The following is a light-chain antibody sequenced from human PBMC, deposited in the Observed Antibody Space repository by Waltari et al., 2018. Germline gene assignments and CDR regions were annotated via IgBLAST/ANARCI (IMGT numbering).Light chain of an antibody. CDR1: SSDVGANNF. V-gene: IGLV2-11*01. J-gene: IGLJ3*02. CDR2: DIN. Sequence: QSALTQPRSVSGSPGQSVTISCTGTSSDVGANNFVSWYQHHPDKAPKLIIYDINNRPSGVPDRFPGSKSGNTASLTISGLQAEDEADYYCCSCVGRNIYWVFGGGTKLTVL. CDR3: CSCVGRNIYWV.